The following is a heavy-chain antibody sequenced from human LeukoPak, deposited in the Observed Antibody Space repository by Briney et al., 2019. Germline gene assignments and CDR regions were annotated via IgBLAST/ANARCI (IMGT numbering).Heavy chain of an antibody. CDR2: ISGSGGST. D-gene: IGHD3-22*01. J-gene: IGHJ4*02. V-gene: IGHV3-23*01. CDR3: AKGDHYDSSGYLDY. Sequence: PRRPLRLSCTASGITFSCNAMSWVRQDTGKRLEWVSAISGSGGSTYYADSEKGRFTISRDNSKNTLYLQMNSLRAEDTAVYYCAKGDHYDSSGYLDYWGQGTLVTVSS. CDR1: GITFSCNA.